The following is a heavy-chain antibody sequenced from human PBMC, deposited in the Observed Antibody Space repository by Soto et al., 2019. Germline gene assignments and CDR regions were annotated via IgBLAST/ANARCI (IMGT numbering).Heavy chain of an antibody. CDR2: MKEDGSEK. D-gene: IGHD3-3*01. CDR3: ARGFYTDH. CDR1: GFNFSRSW. V-gene: IGHV3-7*01. J-gene: IGHJ4*02. Sequence: ESLRLSCEASGFNFSRSWMSWVRQAPGKGLEWVANMKEDGSEKYYADSVRGRFTISRDNAKNSVHLQMNSLRVEDTAVYYCARGFYTDHWGQGALVTVSS.